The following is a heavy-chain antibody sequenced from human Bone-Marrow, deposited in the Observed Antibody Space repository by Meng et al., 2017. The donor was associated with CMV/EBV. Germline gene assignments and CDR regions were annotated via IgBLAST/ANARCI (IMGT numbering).Heavy chain of an antibody. J-gene: IGHJ6*02. CDR3: ARERLYPHYGMDV. D-gene: IGHD2-8*01. CDR1: GYTFTGYY. Sequence: ASVKVSCKASGYTFTGYYMHWVRQAPGQGLEWMGWINPNSGGTNYAQKFQGRVTMTRDTSISTAYMELSRLRSDDTAVYYCARERLYPHYGMDVWGQGTMVTVSS. CDR2: INPNSGGT. V-gene: IGHV1-2*02.